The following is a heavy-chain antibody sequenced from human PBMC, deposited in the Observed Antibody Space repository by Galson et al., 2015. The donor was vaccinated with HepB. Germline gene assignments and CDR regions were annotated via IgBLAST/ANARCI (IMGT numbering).Heavy chain of an antibody. D-gene: IGHD6-13*01. V-gene: IGHV3-23*01. CDR1: GFTFSSYA. Sequence: SLRLSCAASGFTFSSYAMSWVRQAPGKGLEWVSAISGSGGSTYYADSVKGRFTISRDNSKNTLYLQMNSLRAEDTAVYYCAKVRSAAGTYYYYGMDVWGQGTTVTVSS. CDR3: AKVRSAAGTYYYYGMDV. J-gene: IGHJ6*02. CDR2: ISGSGGST.